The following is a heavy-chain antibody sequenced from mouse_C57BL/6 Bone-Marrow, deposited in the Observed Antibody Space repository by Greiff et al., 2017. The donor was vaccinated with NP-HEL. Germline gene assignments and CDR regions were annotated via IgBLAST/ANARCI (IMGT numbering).Heavy chain of an antibody. J-gene: IGHJ4*01. V-gene: IGHV5S21*01. Sequence: EVMLVESGEGLVKPGGSLKLSCAASGFTFSSYAMSWVRQTPEKRLEWVAYISRGGDYIYYADTVKGRSTITRDNARNTLYLQMSSLKSEDTAMYYCARGGWHCDYYGSSVYAMDDWGKGTSVTVSS. CDR2: ISRGGDYI. D-gene: IGHD1-1*01. CDR1: GFTFSSYA. CDR3: ARGGWHCDYYGSSVYAMDD.